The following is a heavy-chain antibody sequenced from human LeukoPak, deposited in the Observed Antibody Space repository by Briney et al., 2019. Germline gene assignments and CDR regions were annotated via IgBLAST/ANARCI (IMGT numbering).Heavy chain of an antibody. CDR3: VKDRGGSPFYGMDV. D-gene: IGHD1-26*01. CDR1: GFTFSSYA. Sequence: PGGSLRLSCAASGFTFSSYAMSWVRQAPGKGLEWVSTISGSGGAGTYYADSVKGRVTISRDNSKNTLYLPMNSLRAEDTAVYYCVKDRGGSPFYGMDVWGQGTTVTVSS. J-gene: IGHJ6*02. V-gene: IGHV3-23*01. CDR2: ISGSGGAGT.